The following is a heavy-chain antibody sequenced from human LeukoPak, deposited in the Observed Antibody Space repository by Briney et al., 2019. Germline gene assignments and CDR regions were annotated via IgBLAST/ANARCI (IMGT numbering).Heavy chain of an antibody. Sequence: GASVTVSCKGSGYTFTSYDINWVRQAAGQGLEWMGWMNPNSGNTGYAQKFQGRLTITRNTSISTAYMELSSLRSEDTAVYYCARVGGEDGYNLNYWGQGTLVTVSS. CDR2: MNPNSGNT. D-gene: IGHD5-24*01. J-gene: IGHJ4*02. V-gene: IGHV1-8*01. CDR3: ARVGGEDGYNLNY. CDR1: GYTFTSYD.